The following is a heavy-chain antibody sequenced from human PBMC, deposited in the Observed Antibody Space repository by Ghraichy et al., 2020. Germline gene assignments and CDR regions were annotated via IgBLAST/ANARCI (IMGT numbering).Heavy chain of an antibody. CDR2: IIPIFGTA. V-gene: IGHV1-69*06. D-gene: IGHD3-3*01. J-gene: IGHJ5*02. Sequence: SVKVSCKASGGTFSSYAISWVRQAPGQGLEWMGGIIPIFGTANYAQKFQGRVTITADKSTSTAYMELSSLRSEDTAVYYCARGFSGIFGVVASTAKGGWFDPWGQGTLVTVSS. CDR1: GGTFSSYA. CDR3: ARGFSGIFGVVASTAKGGWFDP.